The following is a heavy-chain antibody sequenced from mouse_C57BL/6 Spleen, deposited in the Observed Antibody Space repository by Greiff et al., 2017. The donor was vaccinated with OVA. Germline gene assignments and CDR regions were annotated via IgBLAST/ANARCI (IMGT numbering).Heavy chain of an antibody. CDR2: INPGSGGT. CDR3: ARERELLYAMDY. V-gene: IGHV1-54*01. CDR1: GYAFTNYL. Sequence: VKLQESGAELVRPGTSVKVSCKASGYAFTNYLIEWVKQRPGQGLEWIGVINPGSGGTNYNEKFKGKATLTADKSSSTAYMQLSSLTSEDSAVYFGARERELLYAMDYWVKEPQSPSPQ. J-gene: IGHJ4*01.